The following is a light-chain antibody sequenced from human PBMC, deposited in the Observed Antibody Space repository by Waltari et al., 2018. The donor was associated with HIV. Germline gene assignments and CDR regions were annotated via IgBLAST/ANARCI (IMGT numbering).Light chain of an antibody. CDR2: GND. CDR3: ASWDDSLKVVV. Sequence: QSVLTQPPSAFGSPGQRLTISCSGSSSNSGSNAVNWYQHLPGTAPTLLIFGNDQRPSGVPARFSGSKSGTSASLAISGLRSEDEGEYYCASWDDSLKVVVCGGGTKLTV. J-gene: IGLJ2*01. CDR1: SSNSGSNA. V-gene: IGLV1-44*01.